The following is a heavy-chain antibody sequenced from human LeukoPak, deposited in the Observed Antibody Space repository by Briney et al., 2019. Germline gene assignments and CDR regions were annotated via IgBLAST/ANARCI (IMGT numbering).Heavy chain of an antibody. CDR3: ARGHDYGDYGGY. CDR1: GFTFSSYS. J-gene: IGHJ4*02. D-gene: IGHD4-17*01. Sequence: GSLRLSCAASGFTFSSYSMNWVHQAPGKGLEWVSSISSSSSYIYYADSVKGRFTISRDNAKNSLYLQMNSLRAEDTAVYYCARGHDYGDYGGYWGQGTLVTVSS. V-gene: IGHV3-21*01. CDR2: ISSSSSYI.